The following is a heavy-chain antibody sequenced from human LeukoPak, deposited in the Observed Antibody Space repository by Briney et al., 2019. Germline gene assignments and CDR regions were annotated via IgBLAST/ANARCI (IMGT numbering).Heavy chain of an antibody. CDR3: ARVGRWSQTDDAFDI. J-gene: IGHJ3*02. Sequence: GGSLRLSCAASGFTFSSYDMHWVRQATGKGLEWVSVIGTAGDTYYPGSVKGRFTISRENAKNSLYLQMNSLRAGDTAVYYCARVGRWSQTDDAFDIWGQGTMVTVSS. V-gene: IGHV3-13*01. CDR2: IGTAGDT. CDR1: GFTFSSYD. D-gene: IGHD4-23*01.